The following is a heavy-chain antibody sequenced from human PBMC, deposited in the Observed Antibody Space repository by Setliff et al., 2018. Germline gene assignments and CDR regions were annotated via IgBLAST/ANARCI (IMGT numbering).Heavy chain of an antibody. CDR2: IKSKTDGGTT. CDR3: TTSDHPSRNFWSGYPDYYFDY. CDR1: GFTFSTAW. J-gene: IGHJ4*02. V-gene: IGHV3-15*07. Sequence: GGSLRLSCAASGFTFSTAWMNWVRQAPGKGLEWVGRIKSKTDGGTTDYAAPVKGRFTISRDDSKNTLYPQMNSLKTEDTALYYCTTSDHPSRNFWSGYPDYYFDYWGQGTLVTVSS. D-gene: IGHD3-3*01.